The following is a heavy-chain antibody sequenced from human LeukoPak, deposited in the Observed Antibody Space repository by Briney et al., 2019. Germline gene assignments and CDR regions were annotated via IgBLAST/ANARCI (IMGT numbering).Heavy chain of an antibody. Sequence: PSETLSLTCAVSGCSISSGYYWGWIRQPPGKGLEWIGSIYLSGSTYYNPSLKSRVTISVDTSKNQFSLKLSSVTAADTAVYYCARDLVSGWYNYWGQGTLVTVSS. V-gene: IGHV4-38-2*02. CDR1: GCSISSGYY. D-gene: IGHD6-19*01. CDR3: ARDLVSGWYNY. J-gene: IGHJ4*02. CDR2: IYLSGST.